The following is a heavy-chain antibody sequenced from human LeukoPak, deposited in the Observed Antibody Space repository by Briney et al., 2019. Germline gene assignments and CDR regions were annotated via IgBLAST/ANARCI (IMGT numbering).Heavy chain of an antibody. CDR1: GGSISSYY. CDR2: INHSGST. D-gene: IGHD6-13*01. Sequence: SETLSLTCTVSGGSISSYYWSWIRQPPGKGLEWIGEINHSGSTNYNPSLKSRVTISVDTSKNQFSLKLSAVTAADTAVYYCARGGESRGAAGSDIWGQGTMVTVSS. J-gene: IGHJ3*02. V-gene: IGHV4-34*01. CDR3: ARGGESRGAAGSDI.